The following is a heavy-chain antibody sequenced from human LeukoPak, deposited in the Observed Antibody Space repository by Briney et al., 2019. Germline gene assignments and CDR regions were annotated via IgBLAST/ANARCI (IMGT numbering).Heavy chain of an antibody. CDR3: ARAQPSSSWTAFDI. Sequence: GGSLRLSCAASGFTFTTYVMHCVRQAPGKGLEWVAIIWFDGGNKYYADSAKGRFTISRDNSKNTLYLQMNSLRGEDTAVYYCARAQPSSSWTAFDIWGQGTTVTVSS. D-gene: IGHD6-13*01. CDR1: GFTFTTYV. V-gene: IGHV3-33*01. J-gene: IGHJ3*02. CDR2: IWFDGGNK.